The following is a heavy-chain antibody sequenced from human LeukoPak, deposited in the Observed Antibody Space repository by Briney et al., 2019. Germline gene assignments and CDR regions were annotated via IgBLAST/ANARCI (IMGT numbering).Heavy chain of an antibody. CDR3: ARGGRWFGESPLDY. J-gene: IGHJ4*02. Sequence: GSLRLSCAASGFTFSDYYMSWIRQAPGKGLEWVSYISSSSSYTNYADSVKGRFTISRDNAKNSLYLQMNSLRAEDTAVYYCARGGRWFGESPLDYWGQGTLVTVSS. CDR1: GFTFSDYY. CDR2: ISSSSSYT. V-gene: IGHV3-11*06. D-gene: IGHD3-10*01.